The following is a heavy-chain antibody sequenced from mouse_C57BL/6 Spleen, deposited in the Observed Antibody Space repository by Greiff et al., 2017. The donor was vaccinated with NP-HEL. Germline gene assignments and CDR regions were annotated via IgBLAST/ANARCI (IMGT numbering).Heavy chain of an antibody. V-gene: IGHV5-17*01. J-gene: IGHJ4*01. CDR1: GFTFSDYG. Sequence: EVQLVESGGGLVKPGGSLKLSCAASGFTFSDYGMHWVRQAPEKGLEWVAYISSGSSTIYYADTVKGRFTISRDNAKNTLFLQMTSLRSEDTAMYYCASDGRHYAMDYWGQGTSVTVSS. CDR2: ISSGSSTI. CDR3: ASDGRHYAMDY.